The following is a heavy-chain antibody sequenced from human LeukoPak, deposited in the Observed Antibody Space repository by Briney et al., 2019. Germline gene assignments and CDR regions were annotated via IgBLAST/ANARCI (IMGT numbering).Heavy chain of an antibody. Sequence: GGSLRLSCTASGLPFGDYAMSWFRHAPGKGLEWVGFMRSKAYDGTTEYAASVKGRFTISRDDSKSIAYLQMNSLKTEDTAVYYCTRDQESLWFGELLGTYYYYYGMDVWGQGTTVTVSS. V-gene: IGHV3-49*03. D-gene: IGHD3-10*01. CDR3: TRDQESLWFGELLGTYYYYYGMDV. CDR1: GLPFGDYA. CDR2: MRSKAYDGTT. J-gene: IGHJ6*02.